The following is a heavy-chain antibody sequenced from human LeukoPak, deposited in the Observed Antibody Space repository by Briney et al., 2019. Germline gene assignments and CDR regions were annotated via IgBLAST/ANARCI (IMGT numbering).Heavy chain of an antibody. CDR3: AKDPGEAVARPPPDY. Sequence: GGSLRLSCAASGFTFSSYAMSWVRPAPGKGLEWVSAISGSGGSTYYADSVKGRFTISRDNSKNTLYLQMNSLRAEDTAVYYCAKDPGEAVARPPPDYWGQGTLVTVSS. J-gene: IGHJ4*02. D-gene: IGHD6-19*01. V-gene: IGHV3-23*01. CDR2: ISGSGGST. CDR1: GFTFSSYA.